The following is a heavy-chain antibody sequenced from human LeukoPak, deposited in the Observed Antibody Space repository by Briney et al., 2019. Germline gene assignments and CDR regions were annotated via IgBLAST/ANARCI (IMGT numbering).Heavy chain of an antibody. CDR1: GYTFTTYY. V-gene: IGHV1-46*01. J-gene: IGHJ4*02. CDR3: ARASRGIAVAGTIDY. CDR2: INPSGGGT. D-gene: IGHD6-19*01. Sequence: ASVKVSCKASGYTFTTYYMHWVRQAPGQGLVWMGLINPSGGGTRYAQKFQGRVTMTRDTSTSTVYMELSSLRSEDTAVYYCARASRGIAVAGTIDYGGQGTLVTVSS.